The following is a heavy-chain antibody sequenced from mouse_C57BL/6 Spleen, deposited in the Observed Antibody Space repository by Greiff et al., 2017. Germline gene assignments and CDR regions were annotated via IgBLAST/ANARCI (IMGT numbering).Heavy chain of an antibody. V-gene: IGHV1-82*01. Sequence: VQLQQSGPELVKPGASVKISCKASGYAFSSSWMNWVKQRPGKGLEWIGRIYPGDGDTNYNGKFKGKATLTADKYSSTAYMQLSSLTSEDSAVYFCARWGGNGFYFDYWGQGTTLTVSS. CDR2: IYPGDGDT. CDR3: ARWGGNGFYFDY. J-gene: IGHJ2*01. D-gene: IGHD2-1*01. CDR1: GYAFSSSW.